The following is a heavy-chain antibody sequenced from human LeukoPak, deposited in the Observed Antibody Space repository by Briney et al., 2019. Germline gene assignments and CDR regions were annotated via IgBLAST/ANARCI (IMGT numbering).Heavy chain of an antibody. CDR3: AREVLLWFGDPGGWFDP. CDR2: IYYSGST. V-gene: IGHV4-31*03. D-gene: IGHD3-10*01. Sequence: PSETLSLTCTVSGGSISSGGYYWSWIRQHPGKGLEWIGYIYYSGSTYYNPSLKSRVTISVDTPKNQFSLKLSSVTAADTAVYYCAREVLLWFGDPGGWFDPWGQGTLVTVSS. CDR1: GGSISSGGYY. J-gene: IGHJ5*02.